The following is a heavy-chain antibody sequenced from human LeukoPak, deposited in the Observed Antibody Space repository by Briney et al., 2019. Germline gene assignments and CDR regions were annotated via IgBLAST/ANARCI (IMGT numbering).Heavy chain of an antibody. CDR3: ARDQGLSGYCDAFDI. J-gene: IGHJ3*02. Sequence: SETLSLTCTVSGGSISSGSYYWSWIRQPAGKGLEWIGRIYTSGSTNYNPSLKSRVTISVDTSKNQFSLKLSSVTAADTAVYYCARDQGLSGYCDAFDIWGQGTMVTVSS. D-gene: IGHD5-12*01. CDR1: GGSISSGSYY. CDR2: IYTSGST. V-gene: IGHV4-61*02.